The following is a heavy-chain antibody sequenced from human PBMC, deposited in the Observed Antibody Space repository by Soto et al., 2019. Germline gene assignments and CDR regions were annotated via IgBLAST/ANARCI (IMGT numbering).Heavy chain of an antibody. CDR3: ARFHDYGGNSENSYFDY. V-gene: IGHV4-31*03. Sequence: SETLSLTCTVSGGSISSGGYYWSWIRQHPGKGLEWIGYIYYSGSTYYNPSLKSRVTISVDTSKNQFSLKLSSVTAADTAVYYCARFHDYGGNSENSYFDYWGQGTLVTVSS. CDR1: GGSISSGGYY. D-gene: IGHD4-17*01. J-gene: IGHJ4*02. CDR2: IYYSGST.